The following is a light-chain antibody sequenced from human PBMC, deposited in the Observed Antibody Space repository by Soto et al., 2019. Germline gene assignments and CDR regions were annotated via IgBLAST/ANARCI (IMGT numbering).Light chain of an antibody. CDR3: QQYYSTPWT. CDR2: WAS. V-gene: IGKV4-1*01. Sequence: DIVMCQSPDSLAVALGERATINCKCSQSVLYSSNNKNYLAWYQQKPGQPPKLLIYWASTRASGVPDRFSGSGSGTDFTLTISSLQAEDVAVYYCQQYYSTPWTFGQGTKVDIK. CDR1: QSVLYSSNNKNY. J-gene: IGKJ1*01.